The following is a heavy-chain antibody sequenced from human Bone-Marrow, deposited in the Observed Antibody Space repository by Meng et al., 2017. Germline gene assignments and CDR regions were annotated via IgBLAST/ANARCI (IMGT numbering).Heavy chain of an antibody. D-gene: IGHD6-13*01. CDR3: ARVANSNAEPTYDY. CDR2: INWNGGST. Sequence: GGSLRLSCVASGFTFDDYGMSWVRQAPGKGLEWVSGINWNGGSTGYADSVKGRFTISRDNAKNSLYLQMNSLRAEDTALYYCARVANSNAEPTYDYWGQGTLVTVSS. CDR1: GFTFDDYG. J-gene: IGHJ4*02. V-gene: IGHV3-20*04.